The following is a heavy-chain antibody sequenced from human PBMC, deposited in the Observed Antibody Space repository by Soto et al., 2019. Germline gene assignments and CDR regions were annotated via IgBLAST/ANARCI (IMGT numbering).Heavy chain of an antibody. J-gene: IGHJ6*01. D-gene: IGHD5-18*01. CDR1: GYTFTSYG. Sequence: ASVRGSWKASGYTFTSYGISWALQAPGQGIEWMGWISAYTGNTNYAQKPQGRVTMTTDTSTRTAYMELRSPKSDDTAVYYCARDHSYVYHYHYYYYGMDVWGPAVTATVTS. CDR2: ISAYTGNT. V-gene: IGHV1-18*04. CDR3: ARDHSYVYHYHYYYYGMDV.